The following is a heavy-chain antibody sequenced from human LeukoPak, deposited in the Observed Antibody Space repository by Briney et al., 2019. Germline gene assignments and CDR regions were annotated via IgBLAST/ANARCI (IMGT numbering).Heavy chain of an antibody. CDR2: INHTGSA. CDR1: GGSLSGAY. V-gene: IGHV4-34*01. CDR3: ARGPVRLARPYDY. D-gene: IGHD3-9*01. Sequence: SETLSLTCTVQGGSLSGAYWTWIRQPPGKGLEWIGEINHTGSANYNPSFKSRVTMSADTPKNQFSLNLTSVTAADTALYYCARGPVRLARPYDYWGQGTLVTVSS. J-gene: IGHJ4*02.